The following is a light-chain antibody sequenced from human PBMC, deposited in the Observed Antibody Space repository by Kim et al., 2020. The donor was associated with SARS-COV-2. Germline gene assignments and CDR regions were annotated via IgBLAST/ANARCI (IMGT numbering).Light chain of an antibody. V-gene: IGKV3-20*01. CDR2: GAS. CDR3: QQYESSPLS. CDR1: QSVSSGY. Sequence: EIVLTQSPGTLSLSPGERATLSCRASQSVSSGYLAWYQQKPGQAPRLLIYGASSRDTGIPDRISGSGSGTDFTLTITGLEPEDSATYYCQQYESSPLSFGEGTKVDIK. J-gene: IGKJ4*01.